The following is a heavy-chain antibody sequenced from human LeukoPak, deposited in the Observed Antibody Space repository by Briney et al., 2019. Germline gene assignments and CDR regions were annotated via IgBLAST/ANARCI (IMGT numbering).Heavy chain of an antibody. CDR1: GFTFSSYC. J-gene: IGHJ4*02. D-gene: IGHD6-19*01. Sequence: PGRSLRPSCAASGFTFSSYCMHWVRQAPGKGLEWVAAIWYDGSNKYYADSVKGRFTISRDKSRITLYLQMNSRRAEDTAVYYCAKDHGYSSGWSELDYWGQGTRVTVSS. CDR2: IWYDGSNK. V-gene: IGHV3-33*03. CDR3: AKDHGYSSGWSELDY.